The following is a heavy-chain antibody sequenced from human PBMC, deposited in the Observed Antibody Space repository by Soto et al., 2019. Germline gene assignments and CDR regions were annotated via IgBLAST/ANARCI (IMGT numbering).Heavy chain of an antibody. D-gene: IGHD6-13*01. CDR1: GGTFNSSA. J-gene: IGHJ5*02. V-gene: IGHV1-69*01. Sequence: QVQLVQSGAEVKKAGSSVKVSCKASGGTFNSSAITWVRQAPGQGLEWMGGIIPLFGTTNYAQKFRGRITISADESTSTAYMELSSLRSEDTAMYYCARGEGSSWYLWFDPWGQGTLVTVSS. CDR3: ARGEGSSWYLWFDP. CDR2: IIPLFGTT.